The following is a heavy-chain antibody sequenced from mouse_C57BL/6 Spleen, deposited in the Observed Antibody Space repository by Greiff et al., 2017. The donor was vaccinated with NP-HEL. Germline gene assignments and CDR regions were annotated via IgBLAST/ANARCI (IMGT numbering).Heavy chain of an antibody. CDR2: IWSGGST. V-gene: IGHV2-2*01. CDR3: ASAYGYDDYDAMDY. J-gene: IGHJ4*01. Sequence: VQRVESGPGLVQPSQRLSITCTVSGFSLTSYGVHWVRQSPGKGLEWLGVIWSGGSTDYNAAFISRLSISKDNSKSQVFFKMNSLQADDTAIYYCASAYGYDDYDAMDYWGQGTSVTVSS. D-gene: IGHD2-2*01. CDR1: GFSLTSYG.